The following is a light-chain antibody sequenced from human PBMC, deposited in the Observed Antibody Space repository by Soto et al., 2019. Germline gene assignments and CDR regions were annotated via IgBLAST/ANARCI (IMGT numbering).Light chain of an antibody. Sequence: QTVVTQPPSVSEAPRQRVTISCSGSSSNIGNKAVNWYQQFPGKAPKLLIYYNDLLPSGVSDRFSGSKSGTSASLAISGLQSEDEADYYCATWDDSLYGPVFGGGTQLTVL. CDR3: ATWDDSLYGPV. V-gene: IGLV1-36*01. CDR2: YND. CDR1: SSNIGNKA. J-gene: IGLJ3*02.